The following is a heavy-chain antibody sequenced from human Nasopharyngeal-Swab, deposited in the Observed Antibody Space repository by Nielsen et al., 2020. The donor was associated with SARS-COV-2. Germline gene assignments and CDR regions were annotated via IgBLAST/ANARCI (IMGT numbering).Heavy chain of an antibody. J-gene: IGHJ4*02. D-gene: IGHD2-21*02. V-gene: IGHV3-23*01. Sequence: GESLKISCAASGFTFSSYAMTWVRQAPGRGLEWVSSITTSGTNTYFADSVKGRLTISRDNSKNTLYLQMNSLRAEDTAIYYCAKGGTAHYYFDYWAQGTLVTVSS. CDR2: ITTSGTNT. CDR1: GFTFSSYA. CDR3: AKGGTAHYYFDY.